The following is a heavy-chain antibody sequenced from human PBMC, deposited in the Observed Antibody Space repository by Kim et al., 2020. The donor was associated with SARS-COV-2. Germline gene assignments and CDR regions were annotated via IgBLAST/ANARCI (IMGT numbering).Heavy chain of an antibody. Sequence: SETLSLTCTVSGGSISSNYWSWIRQPPGMGLEWIGFIYYSGTTNYNPSLKSRVTISVDTSKNQFSLNLSSVTAADTAVYYCARQRYARYWFDPWGQGTLVTVSS. CDR3: ARQRYARYWFDP. CDR1: GGSISSNY. CDR2: IYYSGTT. D-gene: IGHD3-16*01. J-gene: IGHJ5*02. V-gene: IGHV4-59*08.